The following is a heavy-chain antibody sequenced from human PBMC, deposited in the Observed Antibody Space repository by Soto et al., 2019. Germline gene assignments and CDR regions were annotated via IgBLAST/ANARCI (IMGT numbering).Heavy chain of an antibody. V-gene: IGHV3-30-3*01. CDR1: GFTFSSYA. CDR3: ARGSDCSSTSCYVVYYYGMDV. J-gene: IGHJ6*02. CDR2: ISYDGSNK. D-gene: IGHD2-2*01. Sequence: QVQLVESGGGVVQPGRSLRLSCAASGFTFSSYAMHWVRQAPGKGLEWVAVISYDGSNKYYADSVKGRFTISRDNSKNPLYLQMNSLRAEDTAVYYCARGSDCSSTSCYVVYYYGMDVWGQGTTVTVSS.